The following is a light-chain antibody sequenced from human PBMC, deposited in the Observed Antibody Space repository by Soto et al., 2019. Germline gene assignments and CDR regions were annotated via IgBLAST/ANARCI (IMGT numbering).Light chain of an antibody. V-gene: IGLV1-40*01. CDR1: SSNIGAGYE. Sequence: QSVLTQPPSVSGAPGQRVTISCTGSSSNIGAGYEVHWYQQLPGTAPKLLIYDNSNRPSGVPDRFSGSKSGTSASLAITGLQAEDEADYSCQSYDSSLSGSVVFGGGTKLTVL. J-gene: IGLJ2*01. CDR2: DNS. CDR3: QSYDSSLSGSVV.